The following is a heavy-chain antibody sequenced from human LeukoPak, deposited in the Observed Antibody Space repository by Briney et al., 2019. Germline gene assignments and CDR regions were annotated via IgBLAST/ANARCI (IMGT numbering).Heavy chain of an antibody. V-gene: IGHV4-38-2*01. CDR3: ARVDTAMVMSDY. Sequence: SETLSLTXAVSGYSISSGYYWGWIREPPGKGLERIGSIYHSGSTYYNPSLKSRVTISVDTSKNQFSLKLSSVTAADTAVYYCARVDTAMVMSDYWGQGTLVTVSS. J-gene: IGHJ4*02. CDR1: GYSISSGYY. CDR2: IYHSGST. D-gene: IGHD5-18*01.